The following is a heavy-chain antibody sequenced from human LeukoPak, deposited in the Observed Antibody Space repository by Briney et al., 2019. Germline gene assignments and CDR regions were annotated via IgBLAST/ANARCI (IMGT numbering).Heavy chain of an antibody. CDR1: GYTFTSYD. V-gene: IGHV1-8*01. J-gene: IGHJ6*04. D-gene: IGHD3-9*01. CDR3: ARDRDDILTGYSYGMDV. CDR2: MNPNSGNT. Sequence: ASVKVSCKASGYTFTSYDINWVRQATGQGLEWMGWMNPNSGNTGYAQKFQGRVTMTRNSSISTAYMELSSLRSEDTAVYYCARDRDDILTGYSYGMDVWGKGTTVTVSS.